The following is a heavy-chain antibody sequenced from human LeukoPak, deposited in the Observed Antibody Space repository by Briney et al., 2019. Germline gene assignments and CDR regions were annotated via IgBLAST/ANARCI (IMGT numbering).Heavy chain of an antibody. CDR3: ARHIGGGIEDMDV. J-gene: IGHJ6*03. D-gene: IGHD3-16*02. Sequence: PSETLSLTCTVSGGSIGTYYWSWVRQSPGKGLGWIGYIYVTGNRYNPYLQSRVTISVDTSRNQFFPKMSSVTAADTAVYYCARHIGGGIEDMDVWGKGTKVTVSS. V-gene: IGHV4-59*08. CDR2: IYVTGN. CDR1: GGSIGTYY.